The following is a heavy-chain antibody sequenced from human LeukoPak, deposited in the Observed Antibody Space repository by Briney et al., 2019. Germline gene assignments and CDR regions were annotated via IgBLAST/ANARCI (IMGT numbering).Heavy chain of an antibody. Sequence: SETLSLTCAVYGGSFSGYYWSWIRQPPGKGLEWIGEINHSGSTSYNPSLKSRVTISVDTSKNQFSLKLSSVTAADTAVYYCARGMGRWDRRGYSYGPYRGNFDYWGQGTLVTVSS. J-gene: IGHJ4*02. D-gene: IGHD5-18*01. CDR3: ARGMGRWDRRGYSYGPYRGNFDY. CDR1: GGSFSGYY. CDR2: INHSGST. V-gene: IGHV4-34*01.